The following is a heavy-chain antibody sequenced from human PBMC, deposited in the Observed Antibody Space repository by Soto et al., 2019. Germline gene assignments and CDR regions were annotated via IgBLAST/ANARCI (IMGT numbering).Heavy chain of an antibody. CDR1: GFTFSSYS. V-gene: IGHV3-21*01. CDR3: AREVPAAGDAFDI. J-gene: IGHJ3*02. Sequence: PGGSLRLSCAASGFTFSSYSMNWVRQAPGKGLEWVSSISSSSSYIYYADSVKGRFTISRDNAKNSLYLQMNSLRAEDTAVYYCAREVPAAGDAFDIWGQGTMVTVSS. D-gene: IGHD2-2*01. CDR2: ISSSSSYI.